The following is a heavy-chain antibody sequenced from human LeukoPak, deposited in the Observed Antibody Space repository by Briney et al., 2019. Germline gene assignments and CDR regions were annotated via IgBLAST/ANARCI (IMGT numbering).Heavy chain of an antibody. D-gene: IGHD6-19*01. Sequence: GGSLRLSCAASGFIFSSYGMHWVRQAPGKGLEWVAFIQYDGSNEYYADSVKGRLTISRDNSKNTLYLQMNSLRAEDTAVYYCAKGSAWYFDYWGQGTLVTVSS. J-gene: IGHJ4*02. CDR2: IQYDGSNE. CDR1: GFIFSSYG. V-gene: IGHV3-30*02. CDR3: AKGSAWYFDY.